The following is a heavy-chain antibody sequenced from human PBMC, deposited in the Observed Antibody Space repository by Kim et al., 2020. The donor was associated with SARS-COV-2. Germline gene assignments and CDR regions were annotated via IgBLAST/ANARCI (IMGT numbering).Heavy chain of an antibody. D-gene: IGHD3-16*01. CDR1: GNTVIYYA. Sequence: ASVKVSCKASGNTVIYYAIQWVRQAPGQRLEWMGWINLDTGNAKYSQNFQGRVTITRDKPATTAYMELSSLRSEDTAVYYCASEGDGVGVWGQRTTVTV. CDR3: ASEGDGVGV. J-gene: IGHJ6*02. V-gene: IGHV1-3*01. CDR2: INLDTGNA.